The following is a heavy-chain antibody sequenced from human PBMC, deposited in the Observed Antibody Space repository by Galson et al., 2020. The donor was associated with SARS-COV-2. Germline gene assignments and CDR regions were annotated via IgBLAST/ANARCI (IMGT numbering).Heavy chain of an antibody. CDR1: GFTFSSYS. Sequence: GGSLRLSCAASGFTFSSYSMNWVRQAPGKGLEWVSSISSSSSYIYYADLVKGRFTISRDNAKNSLYLQMNSLRAEDTAVYYCAREGPGYSSSWSLWGQGTMVTVSS. V-gene: IGHV3-21*01. D-gene: IGHD6-13*01. CDR2: ISSSSSYI. CDR3: AREGPGYSSSWSL. J-gene: IGHJ3*01.